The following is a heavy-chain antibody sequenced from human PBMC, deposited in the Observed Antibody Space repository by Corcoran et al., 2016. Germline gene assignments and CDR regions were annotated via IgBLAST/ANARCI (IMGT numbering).Heavy chain of an antibody. J-gene: IGHJ4*02. V-gene: IGHV3-7*01. D-gene: IGHD2-15*01. CDR1: GFAFSTYW. CDR3: GRSCWHDY. CDR2: IKGGENEK. Sequence: EVKLVESGGGLVQPGGSLRLSCAASGFAFSTYWMNWVRQAPGKGLEWVANIKGGENEKYYVDSVKGRFTISRDNAKNLVYLQMNSLRAEDTAVYYCGRSCWHDYWGQGTLVTVSS.